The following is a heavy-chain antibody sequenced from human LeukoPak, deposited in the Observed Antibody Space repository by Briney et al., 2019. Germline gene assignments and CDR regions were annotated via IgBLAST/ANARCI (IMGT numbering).Heavy chain of an antibody. CDR3: ARGGSYLDY. Sequence: XTFXXXSMNWVRQAPGKGVEWVSSISSSSSYIYYADSVKGRFTISRDNAKNSLYLQMNSLRAEDTAVYYCARGGSYLDYCGQGTLVTVSS. J-gene: IGHJ4*02. D-gene: IGHD1-26*01. CDR2: ISSSSSYI. CDR1: XTFXXXS. V-gene: IGHV3-21*01.